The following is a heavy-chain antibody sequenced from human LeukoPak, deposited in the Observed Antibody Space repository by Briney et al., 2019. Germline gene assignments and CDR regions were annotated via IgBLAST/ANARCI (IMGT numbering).Heavy chain of an antibody. CDR3: AKGNLDYGDYWVAFDI. D-gene: IGHD4-17*01. Sequence: ETLSLTCTVSGGSISSYYWSWIRQAPGKGLEWVSAISGSGGSTYYADSVKGRFTISRDNSKNTLYLQMNSLRAEDTAVYYCAKGNLDYGDYWVAFDIWGQGTMVTVSS. V-gene: IGHV3-23*01. J-gene: IGHJ3*02. CDR1: GGSISSYY. CDR2: ISGSGGST.